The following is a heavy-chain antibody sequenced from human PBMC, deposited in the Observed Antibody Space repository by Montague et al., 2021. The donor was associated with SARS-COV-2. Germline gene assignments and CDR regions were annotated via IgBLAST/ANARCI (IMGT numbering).Heavy chain of an antibody. J-gene: IGHJ4*02. CDR2: ISSRGATI. CDR1: GFDFFNSD. V-gene: IGHV3-48*03. D-gene: IGHD2-8*01. Sequence: SLRLSCAASGFDFFNSDMAWVRQAPGRGLEWIPDISSRGATILYADSLKGRFTISRDNIQKSLYLQMNSLRAEDTAVYYCATNKYCTLHDCLHGRHYFDHWGQGTLVTVSS. CDR3: ATNKYCTLHDCLHGRHYFDH.